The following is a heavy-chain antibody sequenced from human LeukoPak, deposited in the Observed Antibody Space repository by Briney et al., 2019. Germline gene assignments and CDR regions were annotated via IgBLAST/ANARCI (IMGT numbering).Heavy chain of an antibody. J-gene: IGHJ6*03. V-gene: IGHV4-4*07. CDR2: IYTSGST. D-gene: IGHD4-17*01. Sequence: PSETLSLTCTVSGGSIISYYWSWIRQPAGKGLEWIGRIYTSGSTNYNPSLKSRVTISVDKSKNQFSLKLSSVTAADTAVYYCARGGHDYGDFARYYYYMDVWGKGTTVTVSS. CDR1: GGSIISYY. CDR3: ARGGHDYGDFARYYYYMDV.